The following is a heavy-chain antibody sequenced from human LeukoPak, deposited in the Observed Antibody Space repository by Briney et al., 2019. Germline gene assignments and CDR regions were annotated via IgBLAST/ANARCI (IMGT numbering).Heavy chain of an antibody. J-gene: IGHJ6*03. D-gene: IGHD2-21*02. CDR1: GGSISSSSYY. V-gene: IGHV4-39*01. Sequence: SETLSLTCTVSGGSISSSSYYWGWIRQPPGKGLEWIGSIYYSGSTYYNPSLKSRVTISVDTSKNQFSLKLSSVTAADTAVYYCARGNGGDYYYYYYMDVWGKGTTVTVSS. CDR3: ARGNGGDYYYYYYMDV. CDR2: IYYSGST.